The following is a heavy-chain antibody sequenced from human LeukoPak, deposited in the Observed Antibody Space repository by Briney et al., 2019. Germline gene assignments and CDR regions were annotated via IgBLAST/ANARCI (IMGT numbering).Heavy chain of an antibody. CDR3: ARDVTYYDILTGYYRDAFDI. J-gene: IGHJ3*02. D-gene: IGHD3-9*01. V-gene: IGHV4-39*02. CDR1: GGSISSSSYY. Sequence: SETLSLTCTVSGGSISSSSYYWGWIRQPPGKGLEWIGSIYYSGSTYYSPSLKSRVTISVDTSKNQFSLKLSSVTAADTAVYYCARDVTYYDILTGYYRDAFDIWGQGTVVTVSS. CDR2: IYYSGST.